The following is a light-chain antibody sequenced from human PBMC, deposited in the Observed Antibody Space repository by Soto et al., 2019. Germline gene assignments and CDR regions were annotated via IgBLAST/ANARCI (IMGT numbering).Light chain of an antibody. V-gene: IGKV3-20*01. Sequence: EIMLTQYPGTLSLSPGERATLSCRASQSVSSRFLAWYQQKLGQAPRLLMYGAYNRATGIPDRVSGSGSGTDFTLTICFLEPENFSLYYCQQYVSSPYTFGLAT. J-gene: IGKJ2*01. CDR2: GAY. CDR3: QQYVSSPYT. CDR1: QSVSSRF.